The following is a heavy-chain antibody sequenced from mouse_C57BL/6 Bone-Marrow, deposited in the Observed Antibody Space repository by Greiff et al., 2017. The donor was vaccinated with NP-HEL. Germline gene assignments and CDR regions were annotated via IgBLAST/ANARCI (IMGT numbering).Heavy chain of an antibody. CDR3: ARSGGLPLCWYFGG. Sequence: EVQLQQSGAELVRPGSSVKMSCTASGYTFRSYGINWVQQRPGQGLEWVGSIYIGNGYTEYHEKFKGKATLSSDTSSSTAYMQLSSLTSEDDAILYCARSGGLPLCWYFGGWGTGTTVTVSS. D-gene: IGHD2-4*01. V-gene: IGHV1-58*01. CDR2: IYIGNGYT. CDR1: GYTFRSYG. J-gene: IGHJ1*03.